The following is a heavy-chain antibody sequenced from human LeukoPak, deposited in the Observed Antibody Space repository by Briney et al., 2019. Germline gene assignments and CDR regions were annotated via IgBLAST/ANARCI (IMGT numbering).Heavy chain of an antibody. CDR2: IYYSGST. D-gene: IGHD6-13*01. J-gene: IGHJ4*02. CDR1: GGSISSYY. V-gene: IGHV4-59*08. Sequence: SETLSLTCTVSGGSISSYYWSWIRQPPGKGLEWIGYIYYSGSTNYNPSLKSRVTISVDTSKNQFSLKLSSVTAADTAVYYCARVQIAAAGTGYHFDYWGQGTLVTVSS. CDR3: ARVQIAAAGTGYHFDY.